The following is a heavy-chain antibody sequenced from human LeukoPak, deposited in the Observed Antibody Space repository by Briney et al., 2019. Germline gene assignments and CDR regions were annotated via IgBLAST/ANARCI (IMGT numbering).Heavy chain of an antibody. J-gene: IGHJ5*02. CDR2: IYYSGST. CDR3: ARERRWYYDSSGYYQRWFDP. V-gene: IGHV4-39*07. Sequence: SETLSLTCTVSGGSISSSSYYWGWIRQPPGKGLEWIGSIYYSGSTYYNPSLKSRVTISVDTSKNQFSLKLSSVTAADTAVYYCARERRWYYDSSGYYQRWFDPWGQGTLVTVSS. CDR1: GGSISSSSYY. D-gene: IGHD3-22*01.